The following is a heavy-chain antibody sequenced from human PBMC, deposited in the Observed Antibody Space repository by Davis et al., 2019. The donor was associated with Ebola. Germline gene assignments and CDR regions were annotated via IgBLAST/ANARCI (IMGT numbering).Heavy chain of an antibody. Sequence: AASVKVSCKASGGTFSSYAISWVRQAPGQGLEWMGWINPNSGGTNYAQKFQGWVTMTRDTSISTAYMELRSLRSDDTARYYCARDVRGITGPSEYWGQGTLVTVSS. CDR3: ARDVRGITGPSEY. V-gene: IGHV1-2*04. J-gene: IGHJ4*02. D-gene: IGHD1-1*01. CDR2: INPNSGGT. CDR1: GGTFSSYA.